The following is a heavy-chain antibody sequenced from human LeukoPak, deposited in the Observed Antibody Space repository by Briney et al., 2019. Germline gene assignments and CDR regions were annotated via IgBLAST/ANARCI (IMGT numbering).Heavy chain of an antibody. CDR3: AKDRITMVRGVIIGADY. CDR1: GFTFDDYA. Sequence: GGSLRLSCAASGFTFDDYAMHWVRQAPGKGLEWVSLISGDGGSTYHADSVKGRFTISRDNSKNSLYLQMNSLRTEDTALYYCAKDRITMVRGVIIGADYWGQGTLVTVSS. V-gene: IGHV3-43*02. D-gene: IGHD3-10*01. J-gene: IGHJ4*02. CDR2: ISGDGGST.